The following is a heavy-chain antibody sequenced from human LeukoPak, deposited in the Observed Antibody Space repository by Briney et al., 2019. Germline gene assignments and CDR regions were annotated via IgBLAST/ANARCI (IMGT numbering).Heavy chain of an antibody. D-gene: IGHD6-19*01. Sequence: GGSLRLSCAASGFTFSSYGMHWVRQAPGKGLEWVAVIWYDGSNKYYADSVKGRFTISRDNSKNTLYLQMNSLRAEDTAVYYCASTSGWYEPIDYWGQGTPVTVSS. V-gene: IGHV3-33*01. J-gene: IGHJ4*02. CDR3: ASTSGWYEPIDY. CDR1: GFTFSSYG. CDR2: IWYDGSNK.